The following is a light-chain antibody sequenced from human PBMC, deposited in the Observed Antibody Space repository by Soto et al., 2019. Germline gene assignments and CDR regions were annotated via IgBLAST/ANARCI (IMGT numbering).Light chain of an antibody. Sequence: EIVLTESPDTLSLSPGEGASLSCRASQSVHSFLAWYQQKPGQAPRLLIYGASTRATGVPARFSGNGSGTDFTLTISSLEPEDFAVYYCHQRSNWPPDTFGQGTRLEI. CDR2: GAS. V-gene: IGKV3-11*01. CDR1: QSVHSF. CDR3: HQRSNWPPDT. J-gene: IGKJ5*01.